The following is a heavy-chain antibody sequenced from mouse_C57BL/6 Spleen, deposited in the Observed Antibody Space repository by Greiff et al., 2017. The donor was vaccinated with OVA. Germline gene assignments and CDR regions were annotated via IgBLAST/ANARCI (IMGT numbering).Heavy chain of an antibody. CDR1: GYAFSSSW. D-gene: IGHD3-2*02. Sequence: VQLVESGPELVKPGASVKISCKASGYAFSSSWMNWVKQRPGKGLEWIGRIYPGDGDTNYNGKFKGKATLTADKSSSTAYMQLSSLTSEDSAVYFCARRGAQATFDYWGQGTTLTVSS. CDR3: ARRGAQATFDY. J-gene: IGHJ2*01. CDR2: IYPGDGDT. V-gene: IGHV1-82*01.